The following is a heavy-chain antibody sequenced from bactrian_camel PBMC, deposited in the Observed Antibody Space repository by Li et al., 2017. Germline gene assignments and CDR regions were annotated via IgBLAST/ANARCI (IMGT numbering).Heavy chain of an antibody. D-gene: IGHD4*01. CDR3: AITTARVCDHVSITFGE. CDR2: ISVNGKTT. CDR1: GHNVNQNY. J-gene: IGHJ4*01. V-gene: IGHV3S63*01. Sequence: HVQLVESGGGSVQAGGSLRLSCATSGHNVNQNYIGWFRQAPGKEREGIAVISVNGKTTSYADSIKGRFIISQDNAKNTVCLRMNSLKPEDTAMYYCAITTARVCDHVSITFGERGQGTQVTVS.